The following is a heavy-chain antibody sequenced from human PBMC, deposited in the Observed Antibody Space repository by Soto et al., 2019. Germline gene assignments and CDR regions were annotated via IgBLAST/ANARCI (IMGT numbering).Heavy chain of an antibody. CDR3: AVGYDSGGYYHY. D-gene: IGHD3-22*01. V-gene: IGHV1-69*06. J-gene: IGHJ4*02. CDR2: A. Sequence: ANSAQKFQGRVTITAATSASTAYMELSSLRSEDTAVYYCAVGYDSGGYYHYWGQGTLVTVSS.